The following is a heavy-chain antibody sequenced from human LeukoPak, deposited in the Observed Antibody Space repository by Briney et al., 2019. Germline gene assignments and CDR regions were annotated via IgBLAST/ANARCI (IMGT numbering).Heavy chain of an antibody. CDR2: INYDGSST. CDR1: GFIFSTYW. V-gene: IGHV3-74*01. Sequence: GGSLRLSCAASGFIFSTYWMHWVRQVPGKGLVWVSRINYDGSSTFYADSVKGRFTISRDNARNTEYLQMNSLRAEDTALYYCARDLVGATGDFWGQGTLVTVSS. CDR3: ARDLVGATGDF. J-gene: IGHJ4*02. D-gene: IGHD1-26*01.